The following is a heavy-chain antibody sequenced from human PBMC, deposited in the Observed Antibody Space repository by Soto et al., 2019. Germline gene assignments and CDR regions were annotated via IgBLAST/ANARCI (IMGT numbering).Heavy chain of an antibody. J-gene: IGHJ6*02. V-gene: IGHV1-69*12. D-gene: IGHD4-17*01. CDR3: ARGDATKIIVTTYYGMDV. CDR2: IIPVFGTA. Sequence: QVQLVQSGAEVKKPGSSVKVSCKASGGTLSNYGVSWVRQAPGQGLEWLGGIIPVFGTANYAHKFQGRLTIAAHESTRTVYMDVSSLRSEDTAVYYCARGDATKIIVTTYYGMDVWGQGTTVTVSS. CDR1: GGTLSNYG.